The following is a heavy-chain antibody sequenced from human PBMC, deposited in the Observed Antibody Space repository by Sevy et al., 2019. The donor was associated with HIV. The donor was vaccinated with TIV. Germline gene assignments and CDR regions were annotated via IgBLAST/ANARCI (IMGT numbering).Heavy chain of an antibody. CDR2: INPNSGGT. CDR1: GYTFTGYY. V-gene: IGHV1-2*06. Sequence: ASVKVSCKASGYTFTGYYMHWVRQAPGQGLEWMGRINPNSGGTNYAKKFQGRVTLTRDTSISTAYMELSRLRSDDTAVYYCARGGYYDFWSGYWVCDYWGQGTLVTVSS. D-gene: IGHD3-3*01. CDR3: ARGGYYDFWSGYWVCDY. J-gene: IGHJ4*02.